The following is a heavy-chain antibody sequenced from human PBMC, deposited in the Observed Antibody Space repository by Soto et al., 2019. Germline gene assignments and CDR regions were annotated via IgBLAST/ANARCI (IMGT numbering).Heavy chain of an antibody. CDR1: GGTFSSYA. D-gene: IGHD3-22*01. CDR2: IIPIFGTA. J-gene: IGHJ5*02. Sequence: ASVKVSCKASGGTFSSYAISWVRQAPGQGLEWMGGIIPIFGTANYAQKFQGRVTITADESTSTAYMELSSLRSEDTAVYYCAHNWYYYDSSGYYYSPPKNNWFDPWGQGTLVTVSS. CDR3: AHNWYYYDSSGYYYSPPKNNWFDP. V-gene: IGHV1-69*13.